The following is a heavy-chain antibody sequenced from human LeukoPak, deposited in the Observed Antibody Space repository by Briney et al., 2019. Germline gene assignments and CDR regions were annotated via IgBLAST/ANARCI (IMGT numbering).Heavy chain of an antibody. CDR1: GGSISSSSYY. V-gene: IGHV4-61*01. Sequence: KPSETLSLTCTVSGGSISSSSYYWGWIRQPPGKGLEWIVYIDHSGSTNYSPSLQSRVTISIDTSKNQFSLKLNSVTAADTAVYYCAREYFSANYFFYYMDVWGTGTTVTVSS. D-gene: IGHD3-3*01. CDR2: IDHSGST. CDR3: AREYFSANYFFYYMDV. J-gene: IGHJ6*03.